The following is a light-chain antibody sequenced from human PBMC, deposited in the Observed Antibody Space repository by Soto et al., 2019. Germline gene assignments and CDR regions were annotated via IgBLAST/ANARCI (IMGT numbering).Light chain of an antibody. V-gene: IGKV3-20*01. CDR1: QSVNSY. Sequence: EIVMTQSPATLSVSPGERATLSCRASQSVNSYLTWYQQKPGQAPSLLIYGASSRATGIPDRFSGSGSGTDFNLTISRLEPEDFAVYDCQQYGSSPRTFGQGTKVDIK. CDR2: GAS. CDR3: QQYGSSPRT. J-gene: IGKJ1*01.